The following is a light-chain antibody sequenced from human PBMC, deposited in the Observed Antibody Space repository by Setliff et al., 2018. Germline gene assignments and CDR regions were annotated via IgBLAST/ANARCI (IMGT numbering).Light chain of an antibody. Sequence: SYELIQPSSVSVSPGQTATITCSGDVLAKKFARWFQQKPGQAPVVVIYKDSERPSGVPERFSGSSSGTTVTLTISGAQVEDEADYYCYSAADNKKVFGGGTKVTVL. J-gene: IGLJ3*02. CDR2: KDS. CDR1: VLAKKF. V-gene: IGLV3-27*01. CDR3: YSAADNKKV.